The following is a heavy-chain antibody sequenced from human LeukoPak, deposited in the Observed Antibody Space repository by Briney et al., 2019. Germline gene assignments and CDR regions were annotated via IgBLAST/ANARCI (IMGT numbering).Heavy chain of an antibody. Sequence: PSETLSLTCAVSGGSISTNNWWSWVRQPPGKGLEWIGEIYHTGSTNYSPSLRSRVTMSIDKSNDQFSLNLNSVTAADTAVYYCAKSGDYLWDYWGQGTLVTVSS. CDR1: GGSISTNNW. CDR3: AKSGDYLWDY. J-gene: IGHJ4*02. CDR2: IYHTGST. D-gene: IGHD3-16*01. V-gene: IGHV4-4*02.